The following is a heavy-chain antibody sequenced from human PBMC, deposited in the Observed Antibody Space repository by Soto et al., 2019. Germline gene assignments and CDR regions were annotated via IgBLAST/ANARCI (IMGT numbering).Heavy chain of an antibody. CDR3: AKDRDYSRYDTIDY. D-gene: IGHD5-12*01. V-gene: IGHV3-23*01. J-gene: IGHJ4*02. CDR1: GFIFSSYA. Sequence: EVQLLESGGGLVQPGGSLRLSCAASGFIFSSYAMSWVRQAPGKGLEWVSGINGSGGRTYYVDSVKGRFTISRDNPKNTLYLQMNSLRAEDTAVYYCAKDRDYSRYDTIDYWGQGTLVTVSS. CDR2: INGSGGRT.